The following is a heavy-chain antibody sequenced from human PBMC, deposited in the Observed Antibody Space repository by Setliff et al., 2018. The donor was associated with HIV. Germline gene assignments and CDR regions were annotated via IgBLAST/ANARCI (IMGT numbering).Heavy chain of an antibody. CDR3: ASLQADAVDV. CDR2: IHPRDAET. J-gene: IGHJ6*02. V-gene: IGHV5-51*01. Sequence: GESLKISCKGSGYSFTSYWIGWVRQMPGKGLEWMGIIHPRDAETRYSPSFQGQVTISADKSISTAYLQWSSLKASDTAMYYCASLQADAVDVWGQGTTVTVSS. CDR1: GYSFTSYW.